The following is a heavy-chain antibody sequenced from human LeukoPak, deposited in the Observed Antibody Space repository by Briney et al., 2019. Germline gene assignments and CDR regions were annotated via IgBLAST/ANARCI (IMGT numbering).Heavy chain of an antibody. V-gene: IGHV4-39*01. CDR2: IYYSGST. D-gene: IGHD6-13*01. J-gene: IGHJ4*02. Sequence: SETLSLTCTVSGGSISSSSYYWAWLRQPPGKGLEWIGSIYYSGSTFYSPSLKSRFTLSVDTSKNQFSLKLSSVTAADTAVYFCSRETTSTSWYWGQGTLVTVSS. CDR1: GGSISSSSYY. CDR3: SRETTSTSWY.